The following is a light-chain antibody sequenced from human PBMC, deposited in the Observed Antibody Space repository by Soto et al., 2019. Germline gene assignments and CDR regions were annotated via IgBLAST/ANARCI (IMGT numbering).Light chain of an antibody. CDR2: EGT. J-gene: IGLJ1*01. V-gene: IGLV2-23*01. CDR1: SSDVGTYNL. CDR3: CSYAGSYTYV. Sequence: QSALTQPASVSGSPGQSIIISCTGTSSDVGTYNLVSWYQQHPGKAPKLIIFEGTKRPSGVSDRFSGSKSGNTASLTISGLQAEDGADYHCCSYAGSYTYVFGTGTKLTVL.